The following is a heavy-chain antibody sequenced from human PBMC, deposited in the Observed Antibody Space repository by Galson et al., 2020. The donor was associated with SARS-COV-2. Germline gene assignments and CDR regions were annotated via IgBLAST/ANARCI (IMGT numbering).Heavy chain of an antibody. Sequence: ASVQVSCKASGYTFTDHGISWVRQAPGQGLEWMGWTSAYNGNTNHKQRLQGRLTMATDTSTSTAYMELRNLRADDTAVYYCARDRPTVQTAVLAADYWGQGTLVTVSS. V-gene: IGHV1-18*01. CDR2: TSAYNGNT. J-gene: IGHJ4*02. CDR1: GYTFTDHG. CDR3: ARDRPTVQTAVLAADY. D-gene: IGHD2-2*01.